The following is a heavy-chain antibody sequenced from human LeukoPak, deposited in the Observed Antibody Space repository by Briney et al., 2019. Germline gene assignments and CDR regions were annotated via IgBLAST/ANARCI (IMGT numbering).Heavy chain of an antibody. Sequence: SSETLSLTCTVSGGSINSYYWSWIRQPAGKGLEWIGRIYASGTTKYNPSLKSRVDMSVDTSKSQFSLRLRSVTAADTAVYFCAREMKENNDFLTGHYHSYHHGMDVWGQGTTVIVAS. V-gene: IGHV4-4*07. CDR2: IYASGTT. CDR1: GGSINSYY. J-gene: IGHJ6*02. CDR3: AREMKENNDFLTGHYHSYHHGMDV. D-gene: IGHD3-9*01.